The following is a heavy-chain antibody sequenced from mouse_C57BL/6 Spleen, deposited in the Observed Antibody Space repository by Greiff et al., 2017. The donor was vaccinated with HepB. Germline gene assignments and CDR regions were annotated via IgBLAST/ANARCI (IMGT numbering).Heavy chain of an antibody. CDR1: GYAFSSSW. V-gene: IGHV1-82*01. CDR2: IYPGDGDT. CDR3: ARENYYGIRYFDV. J-gene: IGHJ1*03. D-gene: IGHD2-1*01. Sequence: QVQLQQSGPELVKPGASVKISCKASGYAFSSSWMNWVKQRPGKGLEWIGRIYPGDGDTKYNGKFKGKATLTADKSSSTAYMQLSSLTSDDSAVYFCARENYYGIRYFDVWGTGTTVTVSS.